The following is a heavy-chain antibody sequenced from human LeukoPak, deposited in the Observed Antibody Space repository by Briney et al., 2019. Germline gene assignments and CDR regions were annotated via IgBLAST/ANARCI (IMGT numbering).Heavy chain of an antibody. CDR1: GFTFSNYA. CDR3: ARGPGPYGSSNYYYGMDV. CDR2: ISYDVNNK. Sequence: RGSLRLSCAASGFTFSNYAMYWVRQAPGKGLEWVAVISYDVNNKYYADSVKGRFTISRDNSKNTLYLQMNSLRAEDTAVYYCARGPGPYGSSNYYYGMDVWGQGTTVTVSS. J-gene: IGHJ6*02. V-gene: IGHV3-30-3*01. D-gene: IGHD6-6*01.